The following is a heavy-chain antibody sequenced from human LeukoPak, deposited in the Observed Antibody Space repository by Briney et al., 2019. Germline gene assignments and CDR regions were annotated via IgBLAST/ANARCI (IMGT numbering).Heavy chain of an antibody. J-gene: IGHJ5*02. CDR1: GFTFDDYA. D-gene: IGHD3-10*01. CDR3: AEVAVISVPGARFDL. CDR2: ISWNSGSI. V-gene: IGHV3-9*01. Sequence: GRSLTLSCAAAGFTFDDYAMHWARQAPGKGLEWVSGISWNSGSIGYADSVKGRFTISRDNAKNSLYLQMSSLRAEDTALYYCAEVAVISVPGARFDLWGQGTLVTVSS.